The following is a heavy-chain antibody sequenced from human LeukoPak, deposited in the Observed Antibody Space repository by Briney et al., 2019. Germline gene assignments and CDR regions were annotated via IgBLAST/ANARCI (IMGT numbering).Heavy chain of an antibody. CDR1: GFTFSSHA. J-gene: IGHJ2*01. V-gene: IGHV3-23*01. Sequence: GGSLRLSCAASGFTFSSHAMSWVRQAPGKGLEWVSAINGSGSSTYYADSVKGRVSISRDNSKNTLYLQMNSLRVEDTALYYCARDFWDDFEYFDLWGRGTLVTVSS. D-gene: IGHD3-3*01. CDR2: INGSGSST. CDR3: ARDFWDDFEYFDL.